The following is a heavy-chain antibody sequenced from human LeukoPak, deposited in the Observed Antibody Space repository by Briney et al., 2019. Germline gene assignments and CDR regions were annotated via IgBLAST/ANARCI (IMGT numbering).Heavy chain of an antibody. V-gene: IGHV5-51*01. J-gene: IGHJ4*02. CDR3: ARECSSTSCYPGFDY. D-gene: IGHD2-2*01. CDR1: GYSFTSYW. Sequence: GESLKISCKGSGYSFTSYWIGWVRQMPGKGLEWMGIIYPGDSDTRYSPSFQGQVTISAGKSISTAYLQWSSLKASDTAMYYCARECSSTSCYPGFDYWGQGTLVTVSS. CDR2: IYPGDSDT.